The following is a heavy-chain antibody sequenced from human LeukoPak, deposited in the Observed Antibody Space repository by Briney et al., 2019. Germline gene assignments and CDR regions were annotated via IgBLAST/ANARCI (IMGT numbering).Heavy chain of an antibody. CDR3: ARGSWFGDLLYAQPAYYFDY. Sequence: GASVKVSFKASGYTFTDYYIHWVRQAPGQGLEWMGWINPHSGGTNYAQNFQDRVTMTRDTSISTAYMDLSRLRSDGTAVYYCARGSWFGDLLYAQPAYYFDYWGQGTLVTVSS. V-gene: IGHV1-2*02. D-gene: IGHD3-10*01. CDR1: GYTFTDYY. CDR2: INPHSGGT. J-gene: IGHJ4*02.